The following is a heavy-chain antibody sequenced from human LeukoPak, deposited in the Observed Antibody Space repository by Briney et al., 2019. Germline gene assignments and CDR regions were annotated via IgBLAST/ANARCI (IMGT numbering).Heavy chain of an antibody. J-gene: IGHJ3*02. CDR3: ARGWGYSSSWYPAFDI. D-gene: IGHD6-13*01. CDR1: GGSFSGYY. Sequence: PSETLSLTCAVYGGSFSGYYWSWIRQPPGKGLEWIGEINHSGGTNYNPSLKSRVTISVDTSKNQFSLKLSSVTAADTAVYYCARGWGYSSSWYPAFDIWGQGTMVTVSS. V-gene: IGHV4-34*01. CDR2: INHSGGT.